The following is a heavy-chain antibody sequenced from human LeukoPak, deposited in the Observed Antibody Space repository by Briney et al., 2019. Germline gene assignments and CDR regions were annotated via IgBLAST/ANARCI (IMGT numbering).Heavy chain of an antibody. V-gene: IGHV4-59*08. D-gene: IGHD2-15*01. J-gene: IGHJ4*02. Sequence: PSETLSLTCTVSGGSISSYYWSWIRQPPGKGLEWIGYIYYSGSTNYNPSLKSRVTISVDTSKNQFSLKLSSVTAADTAVYYCAKGIKGYCSGGSCYYTSIDYWGQGTLVTVSS. CDR1: GGSISSYY. CDR2: IYYSGST. CDR3: AKGIKGYCSGGSCYYTSIDY.